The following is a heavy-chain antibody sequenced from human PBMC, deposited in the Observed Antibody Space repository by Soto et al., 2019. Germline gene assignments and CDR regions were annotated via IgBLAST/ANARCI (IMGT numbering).Heavy chain of an antibody. V-gene: IGHV1-3*01. Sequence: ASVKVSCKASGYSFTNCAIYWVRQAPGQRLEWMGRIDAGTGNTKYSQQFQGRVTIIRDTSASTAYMELSSLTSEDTAVYYCARGASSSWTSLDYWGQGTPVTVSS. CDR3: ARGASSSWTSLDY. J-gene: IGHJ4*02. CDR1: GYSFTNCA. D-gene: IGHD6-13*01. CDR2: IDAGTGNT.